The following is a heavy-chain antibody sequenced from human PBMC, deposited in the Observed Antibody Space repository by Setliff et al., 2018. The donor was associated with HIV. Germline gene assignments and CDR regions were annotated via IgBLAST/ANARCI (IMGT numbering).Heavy chain of an antibody. CDR3: AREVYNWNDGVDY. V-gene: IGHV4-59*11. J-gene: IGHJ4*02. CDR1: GGSISSHY. Sequence: TLSLTCTVSGGSISSHYWSWIRQPPGKGLEWIGSIYYSGSTNYNPSLKSRVTISVDTSKNQFSLKLSSVTAADTAVYYCAREVYNWNDGVDYWGQGTLVTVSS. CDR2: IYYSGST. D-gene: IGHD1-20*01.